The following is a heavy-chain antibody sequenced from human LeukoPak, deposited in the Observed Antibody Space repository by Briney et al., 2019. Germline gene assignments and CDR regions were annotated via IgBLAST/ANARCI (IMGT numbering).Heavy chain of an antibody. Sequence: ASVKASCKASGYTFTGYYMHWVRQAPGQGLEWRGWINPNSGGTNYAQKFQGRVTMTRDTSISTAYMELSRLRSDDTAVYYCASDSSGSDAFDIWGQGTMVTVSS. J-gene: IGHJ3*02. CDR3: ASDSSGSDAFDI. CDR2: INPNSGGT. V-gene: IGHV1-2*02. D-gene: IGHD3-22*01. CDR1: GYTFTGYY.